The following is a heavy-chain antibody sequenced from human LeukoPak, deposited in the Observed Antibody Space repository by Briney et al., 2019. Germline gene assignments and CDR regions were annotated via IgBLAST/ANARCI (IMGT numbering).Heavy chain of an antibody. CDR1: GCTFSSYA. CDR2: IIPILGIA. CDR3: ARVFLYGVWFDP. V-gene: IGHV1-69*04. D-gene: IGHD3-10*01. Sequence: GASVKVSCKASGCTFSSYAISWVRQAPGQGLEWMGRIIPILGIANYAQKFQGRVTITADKSTSTAYMELSSLRSEDTAVYYCARVFLYGVWFDPWGQGTLVTVSS. J-gene: IGHJ5*02.